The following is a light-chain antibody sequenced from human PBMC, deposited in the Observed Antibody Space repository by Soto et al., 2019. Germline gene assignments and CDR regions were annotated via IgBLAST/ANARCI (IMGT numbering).Light chain of an antibody. CDR1: SSNIGTNY. J-gene: IGLJ3*02. Sequence: QSVVTQPPSASGTPGQRVAISCSGSSSNIGTNYVYWYQQFPGTTPKLLIFDNNQRASGVPDRISGSKSGASASLAISGLRSEDEADYYCAIWDDSLSGWVFGGGTQLTVL. CDR2: DNN. V-gene: IGLV1-47*02. CDR3: AIWDDSLSGWV.